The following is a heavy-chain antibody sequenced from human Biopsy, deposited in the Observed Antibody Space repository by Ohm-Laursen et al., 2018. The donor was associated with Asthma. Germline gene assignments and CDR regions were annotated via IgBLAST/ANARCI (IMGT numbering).Heavy chain of an antibody. Sequence: SVKASCKASGYTFISFAIHWVRQAPGQRLEWMGWVNTGNGDTKYSQKFQGRVTITRDTSASTAYMELRSLRSEDTATYYCARTYYDFLTGQVKDVFGVWGQGTMVTVSS. CDR2: VNTGNGDT. V-gene: IGHV1-3*04. CDR1: GYTFISFA. J-gene: IGHJ3*01. D-gene: IGHD3-9*01. CDR3: ARTYYDFLTGQVKDVFGV.